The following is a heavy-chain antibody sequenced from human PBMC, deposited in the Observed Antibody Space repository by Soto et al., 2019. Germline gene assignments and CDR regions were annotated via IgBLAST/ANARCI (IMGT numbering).Heavy chain of an antibody. CDR1: GGSISSSNW. V-gene: IGHV4-4*02. CDR2: IYHSGST. J-gene: IGHJ6*04. CDR3: ARFSGSYYYGMDV. Sequence: SETLSLTCAVSGGSISSSNWWSWVRQPPGKGLEWIGEIYHSGSTNYNPSLKSRVTISVDKSKNQFSLKLSSVTAADTAVYYCARFSGSYYYGMDVWGKGTTVTVSS. D-gene: IGHD1-26*01.